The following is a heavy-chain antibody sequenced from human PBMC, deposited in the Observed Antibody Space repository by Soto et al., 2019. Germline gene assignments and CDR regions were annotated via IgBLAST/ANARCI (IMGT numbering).Heavy chain of an antibody. V-gene: IGHV3-48*02. D-gene: IGHD5-18*01. CDR2: ISYGSSST. CDR3: ARGKYTYGSDY. J-gene: IGHJ4*02. CDR1: GLTFSNYG. Sequence: HPGGSLRLSCAASGLTFSNYGMNWIRQAPGKGLEWISFISYGSSSTYYADSVKGRFTISRDNAKNSLYLQMNSLRDEDTAVYYCARGKYTYGSDYWGQGAMVTVSS.